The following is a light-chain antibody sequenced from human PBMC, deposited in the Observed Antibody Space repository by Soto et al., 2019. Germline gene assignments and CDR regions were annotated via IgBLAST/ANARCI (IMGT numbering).Light chain of an antibody. Sequence: QSVLAQPASVSGSPGQSITISCSGTSSDVGAYNFVSWYQQHPDKAPKLMISEVSNRPSGVSDRFSGSKSGNTASLTISGLQAEDEADYYCASLTTTNFVFGTG. V-gene: IGLV2-14*01. CDR1: SSDVGAYNF. CDR3: ASLTTTNFV. J-gene: IGLJ1*01. CDR2: EVS.